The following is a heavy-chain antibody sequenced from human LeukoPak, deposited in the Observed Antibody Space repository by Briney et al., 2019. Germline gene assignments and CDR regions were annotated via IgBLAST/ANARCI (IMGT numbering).Heavy chain of an antibody. J-gene: IGHJ6*02. D-gene: IGHD3-3*01. CDR2: INPNSGGT. V-gene: IGHV1-2*02. CDR1: GYTFTSYG. CDR3: ARDSITIFGVVIDNGMDV. Sequence: ASVKVSCKASGYTFTSYGISWVRPAPGQGLEWMGWINPNSGGTNYAQKFQGRVTMTRDTSISTAYMELSRLRSDDTAVYYCARDSITIFGVVIDNGMDVWGQGTTVTVSS.